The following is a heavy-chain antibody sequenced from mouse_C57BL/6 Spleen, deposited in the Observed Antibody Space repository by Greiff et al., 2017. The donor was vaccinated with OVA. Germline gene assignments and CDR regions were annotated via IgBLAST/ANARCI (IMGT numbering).Heavy chain of an antibody. Sequence: EVQLQQSGPELVKPGASVKISCKASGYTFTDYYMNWVKQSHGKSLEWIGDINPNNGGTSYNQKFKGKATLTVDKSSSTAYMELRSLTSEDSAVYYCAYGYDGGAWFAYWGQGTLVTVSA. V-gene: IGHV1-26*01. J-gene: IGHJ3*01. CDR2: INPNNGGT. CDR3: AYGYDGGAWFAY. D-gene: IGHD2-2*01. CDR1: GYTFTDYY.